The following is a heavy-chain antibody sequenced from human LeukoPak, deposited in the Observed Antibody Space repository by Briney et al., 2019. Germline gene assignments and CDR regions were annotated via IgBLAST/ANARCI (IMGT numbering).Heavy chain of an antibody. V-gene: IGHV3-30-3*01. CDR3: ARDIRRFGELSPIDY. CDR2: ISYDGSNK. D-gene: IGHD3-10*01. J-gene: IGHJ4*02. CDR1: GFTFSTYA. Sequence: QPGGSLRLSCAPSGFTFSTYAMNWVRQAPGKGLEWVAIISYDGSNKYYADSVKGRFTISRDNSKNTLFLQMNSLRAEDTAVYYCARDIRRFGELSPIDYWGQGTLVTVSS.